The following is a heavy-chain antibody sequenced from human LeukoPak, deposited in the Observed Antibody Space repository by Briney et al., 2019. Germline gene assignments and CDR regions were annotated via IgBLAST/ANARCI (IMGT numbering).Heavy chain of an antibody. CDR2: IRYDGSNK. CDR3: AKGQPSKGVLSPYTDY. CDR1: GFTFSGYG. J-gene: IGHJ4*02. D-gene: IGHD2/OR15-2a*01. V-gene: IGHV3-30*02. Sequence: GGSLRLSCAASGFTFSGYGMHWVRQAPGKGLEWVAFIRYDGSNKYYADSVKGRFTISRDNSKNTLYLQMNSLRAEDTAVYYCAKGQPSKGVLSPYTDYWGQGTLVTVSS.